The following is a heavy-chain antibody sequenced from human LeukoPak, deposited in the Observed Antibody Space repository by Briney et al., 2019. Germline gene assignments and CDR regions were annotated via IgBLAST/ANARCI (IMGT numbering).Heavy chain of an antibody. CDR1: GGSISSHY. Sequence: SETLSLTCTVSGGSISSHYWGWIRQPPGRGLEWIGYIYHSGSTYYNPSLKSRVTISVDTSKNQFSLKLSSVTAADTAVYYCAGRPSYYYYYGMDVWGQGTTVTVSS. V-gene: IGHV4-59*04. CDR3: AGRPSYYYYYGMDV. J-gene: IGHJ6*02. CDR2: IYHSGST.